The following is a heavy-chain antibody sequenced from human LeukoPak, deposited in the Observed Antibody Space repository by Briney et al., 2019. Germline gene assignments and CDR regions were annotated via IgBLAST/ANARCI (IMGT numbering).Heavy chain of an antibody. V-gene: IGHV1-2*02. CDR2: INPNSGGT. CDR1: GYTFTSYY. D-gene: IGHD3-22*01. Sequence: ASVKVSCKASGYTFTSYYMHWVRQAPGQGLEWMGWINPNSGGTNFAQKFQGRVSMTRDASISTAYMELSRLRSDDTAVYYCARELGSGYYRYFDYWGQGTLVTVSS. J-gene: IGHJ4*02. CDR3: ARELGSGYYRYFDY.